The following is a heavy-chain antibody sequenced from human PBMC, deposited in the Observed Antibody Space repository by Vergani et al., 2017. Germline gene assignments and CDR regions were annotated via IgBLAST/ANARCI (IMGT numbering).Heavy chain of an antibody. CDR2: IHYSGST. V-gene: IGHV4-59*01. CDR1: GGSISSYY. J-gene: IGHJ4*02. CDR3: ARGRRSSWFFDY. D-gene: IGHD6-13*01. Sequence: VQLLESGGGLVQPGGSLSLTCTVSGGSISSYYWSWIRQPPGKGLEWIGYIHYSGSTNYNPSLKSRVTISVDTSKNQFSLKLSSVTAADTAVYYCARGRRSSWFFDYWGQGTLVTVSS.